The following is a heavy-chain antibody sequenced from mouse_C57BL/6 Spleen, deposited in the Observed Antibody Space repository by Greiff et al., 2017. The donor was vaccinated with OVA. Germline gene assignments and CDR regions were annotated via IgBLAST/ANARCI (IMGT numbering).Heavy chain of an antibody. J-gene: IGHJ1*03. D-gene: IGHD1-1*01. CDR1: GYTFTSYW. CDR2: IDPSDSET. Sequence: VQLQQPGAELVRPGSSVKLSCKASGYTFTSYWMHWVKQRPIQGLEWIGNIDPSDSETHYNQKFKDKATLTVDKSSSTAYMQLSSLTSEDSAVYYCAREGTTVDWYFDDWGTGTTVTVSS. V-gene: IGHV1-52*01. CDR3: AREGTTVDWYFDD.